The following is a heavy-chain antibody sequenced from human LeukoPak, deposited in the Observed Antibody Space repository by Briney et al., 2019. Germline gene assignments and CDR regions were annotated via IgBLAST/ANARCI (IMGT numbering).Heavy chain of an antibody. Sequence: GGSLRLSCAASGFTFSSYAMNWVRQAPGKGLEWVSVISGSGATIDYADSVKGRFTISRDNSKNTLYLQMNSLRAEDTAVYFCASSLEWLSLFDYWGQGTLITVSS. CDR3: ASSLEWLSLFDY. D-gene: IGHD3-3*01. J-gene: IGHJ4*02. V-gene: IGHV3-23*01. CDR1: GFTFSSYA. CDR2: ISGSGATI.